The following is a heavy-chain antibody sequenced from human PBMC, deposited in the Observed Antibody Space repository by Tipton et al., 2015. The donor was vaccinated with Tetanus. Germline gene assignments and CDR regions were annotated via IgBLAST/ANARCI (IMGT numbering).Heavy chain of an antibody. V-gene: IGHV4-59*01. J-gene: IGHJ3*01. Sequence: LRLSCTVSGGSISSYYWSWIRQPPGKGLEWIGYIYYSGSTNYNPSLKSRVTISVDTSKSQFSLELTSATAADTAVYYCARRSYCSSSRCFDAFDLWGQGTMVTVSS. D-gene: IGHD2-2*01. CDR2: IYYSGST. CDR1: GGSISSYY. CDR3: ARRSYCSSSRCFDAFDL.